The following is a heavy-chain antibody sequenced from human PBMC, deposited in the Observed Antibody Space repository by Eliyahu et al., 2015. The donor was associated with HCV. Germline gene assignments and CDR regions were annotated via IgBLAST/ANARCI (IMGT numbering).Heavy chain of an antibody. CDR3: AREGYTYGYSNAFDI. CDR2: IIPTFGIP. CDR1: GGTFSNYA. J-gene: IGHJ3*02. D-gene: IGHD5-18*01. Sequence: QVQLVQSGAEVKEPESSVKVSCKASGGTFSNYAFRWMRQAPGQGFEWMGGIIPTFGIPNYAQKFQGRVTITADESTSTVYMELNSLRSEDTAVYYCAREGYTYGYSNAFDIWGQGTMVTVSS. V-gene: IGHV1-69*01.